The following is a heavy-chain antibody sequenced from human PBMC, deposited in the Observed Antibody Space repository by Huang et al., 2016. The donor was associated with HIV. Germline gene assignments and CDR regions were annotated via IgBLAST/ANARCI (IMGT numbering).Heavy chain of an antibody. D-gene: IGHD3-10*01. Sequence: QLLLQESGPGLVKPSEALALTCAVSGGSIRSSDYHWGWIRQPPGKGLEWIGSIYNKGGTHYSPSLKRRVTIAVDPSKNLFCLNLPSMTAADTAVYYCARHREGPVAYYSGWGSHLNYMDVWGRGRTVVVSS. V-gene: IGHV4-39*01. CDR2: IYNKGGT. J-gene: IGHJ6*03. CDR3: ARHREGPVAYYSGWGSHLNYMDV. CDR1: GGSIRSSDYH.